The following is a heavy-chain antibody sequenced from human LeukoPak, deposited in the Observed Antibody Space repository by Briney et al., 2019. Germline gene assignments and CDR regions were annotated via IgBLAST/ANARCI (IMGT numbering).Heavy chain of an antibody. CDR1: GGSISSGDYY. Sequence: SETLSLTCTVSGGSISSGDYYWTWLRQPPGKGLEWFVYIFYSGNTYYNPSVKSRVTISVDTSKNQFSLKLSSVTAADTAVYYCARAMYGYGFYFDYWGQGSLVTVSS. CDR2: IFYSGNT. D-gene: IGHD5-18*01. J-gene: IGHJ4*02. V-gene: IGHV4-30-4*01. CDR3: ARAMYGYGFYFDY.